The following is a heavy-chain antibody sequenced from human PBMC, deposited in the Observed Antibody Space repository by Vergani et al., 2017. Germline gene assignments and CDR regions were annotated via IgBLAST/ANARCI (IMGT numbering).Heavy chain of an antibody. J-gene: IGHJ5*01. CDR2: VIYSGNT. CDR1: GASIDRSKNY. CDR3: ARRTYYDFRFDF. Sequence: HLQESGPGLVKPSETLSLTCSVSGASIDRSKNYWGWIRQPPGKGLEWIGSVIYSGNTNYDPSLKSRVTISIDTSKNQFSLKLNSVTAADTAVYYCARRTYYDFRFDFWGQGILVTVSS. D-gene: IGHD3-3*01. V-gene: IGHV4-39*01.